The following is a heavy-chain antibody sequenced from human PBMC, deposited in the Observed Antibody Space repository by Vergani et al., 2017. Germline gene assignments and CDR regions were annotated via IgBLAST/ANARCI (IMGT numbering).Heavy chain of an antibody. D-gene: IGHD5-18*01. J-gene: IGHJ6*02. CDR1: CSSISSSY. Sequence: QVQLQESGPGLVKPSETLSLTCTVSCSSISSSYWSWIRQPPGKGLEWIGNIYYSGSTNYNPSLKSRVTISVDTSKNQFSLKLSSVTAADTAVYYCARGRVRVDTVPYYYYGLDVWGQGTTVTVSS. V-gene: IGHV4-59*01. CDR2: IYYSGST. CDR3: ARGRVRVDTVPYYYYGLDV.